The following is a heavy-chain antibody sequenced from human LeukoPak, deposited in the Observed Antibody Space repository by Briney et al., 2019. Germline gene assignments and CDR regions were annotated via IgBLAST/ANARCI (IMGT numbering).Heavy chain of an antibody. CDR1: GFTFSSYG. CDR2: IWYDGSDK. J-gene: IGHJ4*02. D-gene: IGHD5-12*01. V-gene: IGHV3-33*01. CDR3: ARVLGAYDDY. Sequence: GGSLRLSCAASGFTFSSYGMHWVRQAPGKGLEWVAGIWYDGSDKNYADSVKGRFTISRDNSKNTLYLQMNSLRAEDTAVYYCARVLGAYDDYWGQGTLVIVSS.